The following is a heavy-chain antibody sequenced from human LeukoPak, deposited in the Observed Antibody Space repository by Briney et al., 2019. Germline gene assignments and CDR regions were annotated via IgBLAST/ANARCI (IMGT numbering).Heavy chain of an antibody. J-gene: IGHJ4*02. D-gene: IGHD5-24*01. CDR1: GXSFTSYC. CDR2: INPGDSDT. V-gene: IGHV5-51*01. Sequence: GESLKISFKGSGXSFTSYCIGWVRQMPGKGLEWMGIINPGDSDTRYSPSFQGQVTISADKSIATAYLQWSSLKASDTAMYYCARGELATIFDYWGQGTLVTVSS. CDR3: ARGELATIFDY.